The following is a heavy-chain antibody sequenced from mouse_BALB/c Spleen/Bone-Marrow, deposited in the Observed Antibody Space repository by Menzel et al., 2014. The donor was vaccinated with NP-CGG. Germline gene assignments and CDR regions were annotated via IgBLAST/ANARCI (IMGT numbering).Heavy chain of an antibody. V-gene: IGHV1S22*01. Sequence: LQQSGSELVRPGASVKLSCKASGYTFTSYWMHWVKQRPGQGLEWIGNIYPGSGSTNYDEKFKSKATLTVDTSSNTAYMQLSSLTSEDSAVYYCARGWYSMDDWGQGTSVTVSS. J-gene: IGHJ4*01. CDR2: IYPGSGST. CDR3: ARGWYSMDD. CDR1: GYTFTSYW.